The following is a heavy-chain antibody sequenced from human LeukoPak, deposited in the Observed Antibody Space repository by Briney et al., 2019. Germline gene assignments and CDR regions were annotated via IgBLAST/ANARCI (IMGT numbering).Heavy chain of an antibody. D-gene: IGHD3-10*01. Sequence: GGSLRLSCAASGFTLSGYGMSWVRQAPGKGLEWVSAISGSGGSTYYADSVKGRFTISRDNSKNTLYLQMNSLRAEDTAVYYCAKAYYYGSGSYYLDYWGQGTLVTVSS. V-gene: IGHV3-23*01. J-gene: IGHJ4*02. CDR2: ISGSGGST. CDR3: AKAYYYGSGSYYLDY. CDR1: GFTLSGYG.